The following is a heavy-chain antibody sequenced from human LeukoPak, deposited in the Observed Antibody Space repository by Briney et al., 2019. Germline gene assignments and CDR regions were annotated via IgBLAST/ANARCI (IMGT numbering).Heavy chain of an antibody. D-gene: IGHD2-15*01. CDR2: IYTSGSA. V-gene: IGHV4-4*07. Sequence: PSETLSLTCTVSGASIITYYWSWIRQPAGQGLEWIGRIYTSGSANYNPSLKGRATMSVDTSKNQFSPKMNSMTAADTAVYYGARDGGHCSGGTCYSFWVDPGGQGTLV. CDR1: GASIITYY. J-gene: IGHJ5*02. CDR3: ARDGGHCSGGTCYSFWVDP.